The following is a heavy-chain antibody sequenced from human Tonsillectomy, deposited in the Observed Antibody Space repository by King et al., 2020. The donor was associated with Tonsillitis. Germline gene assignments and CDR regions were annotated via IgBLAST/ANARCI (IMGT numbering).Heavy chain of an antibody. J-gene: IGHJ6*02. V-gene: IGHV3-11*01. CDR3: AREGDQLLDGGREEYGMDV. D-gene: IGHD2-2*01. CDR2: ISSSGSSI. Sequence: VQLVESGGGLVKPGGSLRLSCGASGFSFSDYYMSWIRQAPGKGLEWISSISSSGSSIYYGDSVKGRFTISRDNAETSLYLQMNSLRAEDTAVYYCAREGDQLLDGGREEYGMDVWGQGTTVTVSS. CDR1: GFSFSDYY.